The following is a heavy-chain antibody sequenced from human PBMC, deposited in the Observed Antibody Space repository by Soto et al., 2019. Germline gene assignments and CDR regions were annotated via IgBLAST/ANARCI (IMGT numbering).Heavy chain of an antibody. Sequence: PGGSLRLSCAASGFTFSSYAMHWVRQAPGKGLEWVAIISYDVSSKYYADSVKGRFTISRDNSKNTLYLQMNSLRAEDTAVYYCARDGYCSGASCYPGGSYFGYWGQGTLVTVSS. CDR1: GFTFSSYA. CDR3: ARDGYCSGASCYPGGSYFGY. D-gene: IGHD2-15*01. V-gene: IGHV3-30-3*01. CDR2: ISYDVSSK. J-gene: IGHJ4*02.